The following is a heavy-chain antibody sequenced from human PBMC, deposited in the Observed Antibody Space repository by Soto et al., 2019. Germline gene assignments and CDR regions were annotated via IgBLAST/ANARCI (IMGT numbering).Heavy chain of an antibody. Sequence: EVQLVESGGGLVQPGGSLRLSCAASGFTFSTYEMNWVRQAPGKGLEWVSYISSSGSGGSTYYADSVKGRFTISRDNSKNTLYLQMNSLRAEDTAVYYCAKVDDWRYYFDYWGQGTLVTVSS. CDR3: AKVDDWRYYFDY. CDR1: GFTFSTYE. D-gene: IGHD3-3*01. J-gene: IGHJ4*02. CDR2: ISSSGSGGST. V-gene: IGHV3-23*04.